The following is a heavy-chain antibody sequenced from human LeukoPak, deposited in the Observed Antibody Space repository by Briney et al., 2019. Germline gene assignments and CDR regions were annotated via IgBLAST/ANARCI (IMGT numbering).Heavy chain of an antibody. CDR2: IYPGDSDT. CDR3: ARHSCSSTSCYKYYYYYMDV. Sequence: GESLKISCKGSGYSFTSYWIGWVCQMPGKGLEWMGIIYPGDSDTRYSPSFQGQVTISADKSISTAYLQWSSLKASDTAMYYCARHSCSSTSCYKYYYYYMDVWGKGTTVTVSS. V-gene: IGHV5-51*01. CDR1: GYSFTSYW. J-gene: IGHJ6*03. D-gene: IGHD2-2*02.